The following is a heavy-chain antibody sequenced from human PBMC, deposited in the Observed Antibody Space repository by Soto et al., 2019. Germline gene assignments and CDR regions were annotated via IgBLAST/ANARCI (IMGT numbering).Heavy chain of an antibody. J-gene: IGHJ4*02. Sequence: SETLSLTCTVSVGSIGIYYWSWIRQPPGKGLEWIGHVYYSGTTNYSPALKIRVTISIDTSQNQFSLKLSSVTAADTAVYYCAKQIAAAPYYLDYWGQGILVTV. V-gene: IGHV4-59*08. CDR1: VGSIGIYY. D-gene: IGHD6-13*01. CDR2: VYYSGTT. CDR3: AKQIAAAPYYLDY.